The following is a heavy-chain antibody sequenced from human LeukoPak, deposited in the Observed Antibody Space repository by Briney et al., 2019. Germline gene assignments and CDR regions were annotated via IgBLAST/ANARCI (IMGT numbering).Heavy chain of an antibody. J-gene: IGHJ6*03. CDR2: INHSGSA. CDR1: GGSFSGYY. V-gene: IGHV4-34*01. Sequence: PSETLSLTCVVYGGSFSGYYWSWTRLSPGEGLEWIGEINHSGSANYNVSLKSRVTISVDTSKNQFSLKLSSVTAADTAVYYCARGDYYYMDVWGKGTTVTVSS. CDR3: ARGDYYYMDV.